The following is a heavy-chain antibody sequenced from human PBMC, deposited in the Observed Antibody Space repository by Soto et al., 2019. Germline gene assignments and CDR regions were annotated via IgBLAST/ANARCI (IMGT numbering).Heavy chain of an antibody. CDR2: ISGSGGST. D-gene: IGHD4-17*01. CDR3: ARGEGWAVTSERLTLGAFDI. V-gene: IGHV3-23*01. CDR1: GFTFSSYA. J-gene: IGHJ3*02. Sequence: GGSLRLSCAASGFTFSSYAMSWVRQAPGKGLEWVSAISGSGGSTYYADSVKGRFTISRDNSKNTLYLQMNSLRAEDTAVYYCARGEGWAVTSERLTLGAFDIWGQGTMVTVSS.